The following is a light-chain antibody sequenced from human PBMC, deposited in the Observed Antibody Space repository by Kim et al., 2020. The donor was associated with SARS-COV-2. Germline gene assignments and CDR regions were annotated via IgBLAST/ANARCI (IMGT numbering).Light chain of an antibody. CDR3: QQYNSYPHS. V-gene: IGKV1-16*02. CDR1: QDISNS. J-gene: IGKJ2*03. Sequence: ASVGDIVTITCRASQDISNSLAWFQLKPGKAPKSLIYDASSLQSGVPSKFSGSGSGTEFTLTISSLQPEDFATYYCQQYNSYPHSFGQGTKLEIK. CDR2: DAS.